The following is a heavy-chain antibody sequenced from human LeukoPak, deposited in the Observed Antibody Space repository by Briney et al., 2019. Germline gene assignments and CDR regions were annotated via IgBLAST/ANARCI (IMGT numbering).Heavy chain of an antibody. Sequence: SETLSLTCTVAGGSISCYYWSWIRQPAGKGLEWIGRIYTSGSTNYNPSLTSRVTMSVDTSKNQFSLKLSSVTAADTAVYYCARDATPGENWFDPWGQGTLVTVSS. D-gene: IGHD3-10*01. CDR1: GGSISCYY. CDR3: ARDATPGENWFDP. J-gene: IGHJ5*02. V-gene: IGHV4-4*07. CDR2: IYTSGST.